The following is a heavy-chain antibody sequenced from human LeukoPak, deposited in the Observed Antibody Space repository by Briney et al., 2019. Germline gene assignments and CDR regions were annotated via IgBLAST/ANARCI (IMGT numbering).Heavy chain of an antibody. V-gene: IGHV4-59*01. J-gene: IGHJ4*02. CDR1: GGSISSYY. D-gene: IGHD3-22*01. CDR2: IYYSGST. Sequence: SETLSLTCTVSGGSISSYYWSWIRQPPGNGLEWIGYIYYSGSTNYNPSLKSRVTISVDTSKNQFSLKLSSVTAADTAVYYRARVTTRSGYYYDFDYWGQGTLVTVSS. CDR3: ARVTTRSGYYYDFDY.